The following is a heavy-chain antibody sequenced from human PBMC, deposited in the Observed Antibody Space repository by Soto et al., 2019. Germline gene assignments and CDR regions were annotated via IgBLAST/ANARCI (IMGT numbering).Heavy chain of an antibody. D-gene: IGHD3-16*01. Sequence: QVQLVQSGDEVKKPGASVKVSCKASGYIFVNYGIAWVRQAPGQGLEWMGWISPYTGNTHSASKVQGRLTMTTDTSTSTAYMVLGSLTSDDTAVYYCVMVDNYVTPTLQDVWGQGTTVTVSS. CDR1: GYIFVNYG. J-gene: IGHJ6*02. CDR3: VMVDNYVTPTLQDV. CDR2: ISPYTGNT. V-gene: IGHV1-18*01.